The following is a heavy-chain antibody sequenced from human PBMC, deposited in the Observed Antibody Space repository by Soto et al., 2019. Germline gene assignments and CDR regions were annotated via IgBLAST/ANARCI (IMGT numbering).Heavy chain of an antibody. Sequence: QLYLVESGGGVVQPGRSLRLSCAASGFTFSDYAMNWVRQAPDKGLEWVAVTSCDGNHKYYADSVKGRFTISKDNSKNTLHLQMNSRRGEDSALYYCARGDHYILRTGHYTLAGLASWGQGTLVTVSS. J-gene: IGHJ4*02. CDR3: ARGDHYILRTGHYTLAGLAS. D-gene: IGHD3-9*01. CDR1: GFTFSDYA. CDR2: TSCDGNHK. V-gene: IGHV3-30-3*01.